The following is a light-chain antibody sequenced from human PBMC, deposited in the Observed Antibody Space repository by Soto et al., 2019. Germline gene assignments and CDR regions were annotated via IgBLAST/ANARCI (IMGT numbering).Light chain of an antibody. CDR1: QSVSDMY. V-gene: IGKV3-20*01. CDR2: AS. Sequence: EIVLTQSPGTLSLSPGERATLSCMASQSVSDMYLAWYQHKPGQAPRLLIYASNRATGIPDRFSGSGSGTDFTLTINRLEPEDFAVYYCQHYGTSALFGPGTKVEIK. J-gene: IGKJ3*01. CDR3: QHYGTSAL.